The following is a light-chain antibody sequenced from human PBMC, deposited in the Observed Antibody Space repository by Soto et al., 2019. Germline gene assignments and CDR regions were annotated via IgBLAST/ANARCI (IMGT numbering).Light chain of an antibody. CDR3: QQYNNWPPLT. CDR2: GAS. V-gene: IGKV3-15*01. CDR1: QSVSSN. J-gene: IGKJ4*01. Sequence: EIVMTQSPATLSVSPGERATLSCTASQSVSSNLAWYQQKPGQAPMLLIYGASTRATGIPARVSGSGSGTEFTLTNSSLQSEDFAVYYCQQYNNWPPLTFGGGTKVEIK.